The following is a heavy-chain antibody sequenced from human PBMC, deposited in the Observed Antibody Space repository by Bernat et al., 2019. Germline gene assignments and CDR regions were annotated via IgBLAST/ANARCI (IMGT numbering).Heavy chain of an antibody. J-gene: IGHJ5*02. Sequence: QVQLVQSGAEVKKPGASVKVSCKASGYTFTSYGISWVRQAPGQGLEWMGWISAYNGNTNYAQKLQGRVTSTTETSTSTAYMELRSLRSDDTAVYYCAREGPFRRRSPLVVAAYNWFDPWGQGTLVTVSS. D-gene: IGHD2-15*01. CDR1: GYTFTSYG. CDR2: ISAYNGNT. CDR3: AREGPFRRRSPLVVAAYNWFDP. V-gene: IGHV1-18*01.